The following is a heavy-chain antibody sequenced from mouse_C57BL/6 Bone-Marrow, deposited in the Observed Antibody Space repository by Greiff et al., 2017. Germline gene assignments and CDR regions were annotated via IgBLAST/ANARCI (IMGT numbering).Heavy chain of an antibody. CDR2: IDPANGDT. V-gene: IGHV14-4*01. J-gene: IGHJ3*01. Sequence: EVKLQESGAELVRPGASVKLSCTASGFNFKDDYMHWVKQRPEQGLEWIGWIDPANGDTEYASKFQGKATITADTSSNTAYLQLSSLTSEDTAVYYCTTSAVVAKRFAYWGQGTLVTVSA. CDR3: TTSAVVAKRFAY. D-gene: IGHD1-1*01. CDR1: GFNFKDDY.